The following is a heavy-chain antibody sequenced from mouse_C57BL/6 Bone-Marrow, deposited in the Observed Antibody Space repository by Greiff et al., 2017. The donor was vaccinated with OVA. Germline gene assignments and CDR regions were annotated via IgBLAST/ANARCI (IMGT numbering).Heavy chain of an antibody. CDR1: GYTFTDYY. J-gene: IGHJ1*03. V-gene: IGHV1-19*01. D-gene: IGHD2-12*01. CDR3: ARLGYSFDV. Sequence: EVQLQQSGPVLVKPGASVKMSCKASGYTFTDYYMNWVKQSHGKSLEWIGVINPYNGGTSYNQKFKGKATLTVDKSSSTAYMELTSLTSEDAAVYYCARLGYSFDVWGTGTTVTVSS. CDR2: INPYNGGT.